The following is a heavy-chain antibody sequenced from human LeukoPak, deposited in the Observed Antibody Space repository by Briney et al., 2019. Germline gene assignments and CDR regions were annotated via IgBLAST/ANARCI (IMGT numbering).Heavy chain of an antibody. CDR2: ISGSGGST. CDR1: GFTFSSYA. Sequence: GGSLRLSCAASGFTFSSYAMSWVRQAPGKGLEWVSAISGSGGSTYYADSVKGRLTISRDNSKNTLYLQMNSLRAEDTAVYYCAKGHIPYYYDSSGYYYGDYWGQGTLVTVSS. CDR3: AKGHIPYYYDSSGYYYGDY. J-gene: IGHJ4*02. D-gene: IGHD3-22*01. V-gene: IGHV3-23*01.